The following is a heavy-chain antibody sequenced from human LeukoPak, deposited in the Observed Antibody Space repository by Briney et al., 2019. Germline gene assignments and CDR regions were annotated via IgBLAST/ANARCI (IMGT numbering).Heavy chain of an antibody. V-gene: IGHV3-30*04. J-gene: IGHJ4*02. D-gene: IGHD6-13*01. CDR3: ARGVGPTGYSSSWYEGDY. CDR2: MSYDGSNE. Sequence: GSLRPSCAASGFTFSSYAMHWVRQAPGKGLEWVALMSYDGSNEYCADSVKGRFTISRDNSKNTLYLQMNSLRAEDTAVYYCARGVGPTGYSSSWYEGDYWGQGTLVTVSS. CDR1: GFTFSSYA.